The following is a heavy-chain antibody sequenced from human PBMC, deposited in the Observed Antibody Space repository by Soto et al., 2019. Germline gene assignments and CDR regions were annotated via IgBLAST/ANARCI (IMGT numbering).Heavy chain of an antibody. V-gene: IGHV1-2*04. Sequence: QVQLVQSGAEVKKPGASVKVSCKASGYTFTGYYMHWVRQAPGQGLEWMGWINPNSGGTNYAQKFQGWVTMTRDTSTSAAYMELSRLRSDDTAVYYCARSPTGFTRRAWFDPWGQGTLVIVSS. CDR3: ARSPTGFTRRAWFDP. CDR2: INPNSGGT. J-gene: IGHJ5*02. CDR1: GYTFTGYY.